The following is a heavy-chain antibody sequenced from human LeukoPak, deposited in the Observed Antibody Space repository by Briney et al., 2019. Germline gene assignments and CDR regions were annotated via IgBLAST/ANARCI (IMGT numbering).Heavy chain of an antibody. V-gene: IGHV3-15*01. CDR1: GFTFSSYG. CDR3: TTDLVTMVRGVLDY. Sequence: PGGSLRLSCAASGFTFSSYGMHWVRQAPGKGLEWVGRIKSKTDGGTTDYAAPVKGRFTISRDDSKNTLYLQMNSLKTEDTAVYYCTTDLVTMVRGVLDYWGQGTLVTVSS. J-gene: IGHJ4*02. CDR2: IKSKTDGGTT. D-gene: IGHD3-10*01.